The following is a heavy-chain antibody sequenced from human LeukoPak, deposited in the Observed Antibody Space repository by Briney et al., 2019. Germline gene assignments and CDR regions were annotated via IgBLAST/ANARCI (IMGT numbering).Heavy chain of an antibody. J-gene: IGHJ3*02. Sequence: GGSLRLSCVASEFTFSSYWMHWVRQGPGKGLVWVSRINGDGSGTTYADSVKGRFTISRDNAKNTLYLQMNSLRAEDTAVYYCARAPGQNHAFDIWGQGTMVTVSS. CDR1: EFTFSSYW. CDR2: INGDGSGT. CDR3: ARAPGQNHAFDI. V-gene: IGHV3-74*03.